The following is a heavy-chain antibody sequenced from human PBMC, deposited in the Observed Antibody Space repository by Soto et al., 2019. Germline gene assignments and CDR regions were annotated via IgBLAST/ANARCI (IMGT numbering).Heavy chain of an antibody. CDR2: ISGSGGST. J-gene: IGHJ4*02. CDR3: AKDHVSGGSCYLDY. D-gene: IGHD2-15*01. Sequence: GGSLRLSCAASGFTFSSYAMSWVRQAPGKGLEWVSAISGSGGSTYYADSVKGRFTISRDNSKNTLYLQMNSLRAEDTAVYYCAKDHVSGGSCYLDYWGQGTLVTVSS. V-gene: IGHV3-23*01. CDR1: GFTFSSYA.